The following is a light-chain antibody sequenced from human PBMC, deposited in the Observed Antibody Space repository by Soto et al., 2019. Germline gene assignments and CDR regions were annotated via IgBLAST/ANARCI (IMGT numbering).Light chain of an antibody. CDR1: QSVSSN. Sequence: EIVMTQSPATLSVSPGERATLSCRASQSVSSNLAWYQQKPGQAPRLLIYGASTRDTSIPARFSGSGSGTEFTLTISSLESADFAVYYCQQYNNWPPWTFGQGTKVEIK. CDR2: GAS. V-gene: IGKV3-15*01. CDR3: QQYNNWPPWT. J-gene: IGKJ1*01.